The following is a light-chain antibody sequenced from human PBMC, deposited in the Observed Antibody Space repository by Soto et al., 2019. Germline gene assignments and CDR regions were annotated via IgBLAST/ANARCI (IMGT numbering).Light chain of an antibody. CDR3: QQYENYWT. Sequence: DNQMTQSPSTLPATAGDRVTITCRASQSISSWLAWYQHKPGKAPKLLIYDASNLDSGVPSRFSGSGSGTEFSLTISNLQPDDCATYYCQQYENYWTFGQGTRVEIK. V-gene: IGKV1-5*01. J-gene: IGKJ1*01. CDR1: QSISSW. CDR2: DAS.